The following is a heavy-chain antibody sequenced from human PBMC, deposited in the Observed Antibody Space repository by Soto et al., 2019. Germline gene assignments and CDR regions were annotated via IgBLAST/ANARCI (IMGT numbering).Heavy chain of an antibody. CDR1: GFTFSSYA. CDR2: IGASGGTT. V-gene: IGHV3-23*01. Sequence: GSLRLSCAASGFTFSSYAMSWVRQAPGKGLEWVSLIGASGGTTYYADSVKGRFTISRDNSKNTLYLQMISLRAEDTAVYYCAKRLDSRRFDYWGQGTLVTVS. CDR3: AKRLDSRRFDY. J-gene: IGHJ4*02.